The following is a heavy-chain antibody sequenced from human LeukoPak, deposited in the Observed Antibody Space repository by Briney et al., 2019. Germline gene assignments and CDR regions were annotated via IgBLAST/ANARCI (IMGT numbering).Heavy chain of an antibody. V-gene: IGHV3-53*01. CDR1: GFTVTTHY. D-gene: IGHD1-26*01. J-gene: IGHJ3*02. CDR2: IYAGGDA. Sequence: GGSLRLSCAASGFTVTTHYMTWVRQAPGKGLEWVSVIYAGGDAYYADSVKGRFIISRDDSKDTLYLQMNRLRAEDTAVYYCARVNSGLDAFDIWGQGTMVTVSS. CDR3: ARVNSGLDAFDI.